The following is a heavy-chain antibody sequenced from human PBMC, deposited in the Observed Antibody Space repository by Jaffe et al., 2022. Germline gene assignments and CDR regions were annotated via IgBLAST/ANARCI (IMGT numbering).Heavy chain of an antibody. CDR2: IYYSGST. J-gene: IGHJ6*04. CDR1: GGSISSSSYY. CDR3: ARVYYGSGSYFAADAGYWMDV. V-gene: IGHV4-39*01. Sequence: QLQLQESGPGLVKPSETLSLTCTVSGGSISSSSYYWGWIRQPPGKGLEWIGSIYYSGSTYYNPSLKSRVTISVDTSKNQFSLKLSSVTAADTAVYYCARVYYGSGSYFAADAGYWMDVWGKGTTVTVSS. D-gene: IGHD3-10*01.